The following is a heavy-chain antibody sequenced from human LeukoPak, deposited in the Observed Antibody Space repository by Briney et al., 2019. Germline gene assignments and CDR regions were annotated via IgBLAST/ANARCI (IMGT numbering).Heavy chain of an antibody. J-gene: IGHJ4*02. V-gene: IGHV4-61*01. CDR2: IYYSGST. CDR1: GGSVSSGNYY. D-gene: IGHD3-10*01. Sequence: SETLSLTCTVSGGSVSSGNYYWSWIRQPPGRGLEWIGYIYYSGSTNYNPSLKSRVTISVDTSKNQFSLRLSSVTAADTAVYYCARVVLTYGSGTYNFDDRGQGTLVTVSS. CDR3: ARVVLTYGSGTYNFDD.